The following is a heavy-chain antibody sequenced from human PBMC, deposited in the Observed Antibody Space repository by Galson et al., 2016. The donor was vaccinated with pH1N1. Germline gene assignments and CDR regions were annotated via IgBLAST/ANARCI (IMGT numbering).Heavy chain of an antibody. D-gene: IGHD3-22*01. CDR3: VKDRAFYYNSSGYDYAFDI. V-gene: IGHV3-9*01. CDR2: ISWNRGAI. Sequence: SLRLSCAASGFTFVDFALHWVRQGPGKGLEWVSGISWNRGAIDYAESVKGRFTISRDNAKNSLYLQMDSLRAEDTALYYCVKDRAFYYNSSGYDYAFDIWGQGTMVTVAS. CDR1: GFTFVDFA. J-gene: IGHJ3*02.